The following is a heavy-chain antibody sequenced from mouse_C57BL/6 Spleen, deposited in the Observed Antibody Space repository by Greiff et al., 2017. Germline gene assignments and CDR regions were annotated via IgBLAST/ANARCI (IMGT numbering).Heavy chain of an antibody. V-gene: IGHV1-7*01. CDR2: INPSSGYT. CDR3: ARGGDCGRFYFDY. CDR1: GYTFTSYW. J-gene: IGHJ2*01. D-gene: IGHD3-3*01. Sequence: VQRVESGAELAKPGASVKLSCKASGYTFTSYWMHWVKQRPGQGLEWIGYINPSSGYTKYNQKFKDKATLTADKSSSTAYMQLSSLTYEDSAVYYCARGGDCGRFYFDYWGQGTTLTVSS.